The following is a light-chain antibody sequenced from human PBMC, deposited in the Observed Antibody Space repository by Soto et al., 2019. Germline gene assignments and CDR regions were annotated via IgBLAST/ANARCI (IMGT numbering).Light chain of an antibody. CDR1: QSVSMH. CDR3: QQRGNWPPGFT. Sequence: IELTQAPATLSLSPLERPNLSCSASQSVSMHLAWYQQKPGQAPRLLIYDTSNRAPGIPARFSGSGSGTDFTLTISSLEPEDFAVYYCQQRGNWPPGFTFGPGTKVDIK. J-gene: IGKJ3*01. V-gene: IGKV3-11*01. CDR2: DTS.